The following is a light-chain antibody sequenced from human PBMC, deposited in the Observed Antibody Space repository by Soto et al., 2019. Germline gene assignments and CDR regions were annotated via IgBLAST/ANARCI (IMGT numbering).Light chain of an antibody. CDR2: DVS. V-gene: IGLV2-11*01. J-gene: IGLJ1*01. CDR3: CSYAGSYTFHYV. CDR1: SSDVGGYNY. Sequence: QSELTQPRSVSGSPGQSVTISCTGTSSDVGGYNYVSWYQQHPGKAPKLMIYDVSKRPSGVPDRFSGSKSGNTASLTISGLQAEDEADYYCCSYAGSYTFHYVFGTGTKVTVL.